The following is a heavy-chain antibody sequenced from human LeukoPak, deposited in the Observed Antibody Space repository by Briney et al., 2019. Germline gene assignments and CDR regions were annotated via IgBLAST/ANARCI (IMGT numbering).Heavy chain of an antibody. V-gene: IGHV1-18*01. CDR1: GYTFTSYG. CDR3: ARTHYDILTGEANWYDP. J-gene: IGHJ5*02. D-gene: IGHD3-9*01. Sequence: ASVTVSCKASGYTFTSYGISWVRQAPGQGLEWMGWISAYNGNTNYAQKLQGRVTMTTDTSTSTAYMELRSLRSDDTAVYYCARTHYDILTGEANWYDPWGQGTLVTVSS. CDR2: ISAYNGNT.